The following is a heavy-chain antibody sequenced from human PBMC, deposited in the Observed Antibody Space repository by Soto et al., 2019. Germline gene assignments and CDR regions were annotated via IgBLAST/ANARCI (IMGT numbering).Heavy chain of an antibody. V-gene: IGHV3-23*01. CDR2: IGAGYGT. D-gene: IGHD6-13*01. J-gene: IGHJ4*02. CDR1: GFTFSSFE. Sequence: GGSLRLSCVASGFTFSSFEMNWIRQAPGKGLEWVSSIGAGYGTYYADSVKGRFTISRDNSKNTLYLQMNSLRAEDTAIYYCATPYSSSWFSPFDYWGQGSLVTVSS. CDR3: ATPYSSSWFSPFDY.